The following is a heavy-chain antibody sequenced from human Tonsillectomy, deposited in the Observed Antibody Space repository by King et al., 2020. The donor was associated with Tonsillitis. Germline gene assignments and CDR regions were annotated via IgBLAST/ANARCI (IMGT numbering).Heavy chain of an antibody. J-gene: IGHJ6*02. CDR2: IYYSGST. CDR3: ARRALTTVTRNNYYGMDV. D-gene: IGHD4-17*01. CDR1: GGSISSSSYY. Sequence: QLQLQESGPGLVKPSETLSLTCTVSGGSISSSSYYWGWIRQPPGKGLEWIGSIYYSGSTYYNPSLKSRVTISVDTSKNQFSLKLSSVTAADTAVYYGARRALTTVTRNNYYGMDVWGQGTTVTVSS. V-gene: IGHV4-39*07.